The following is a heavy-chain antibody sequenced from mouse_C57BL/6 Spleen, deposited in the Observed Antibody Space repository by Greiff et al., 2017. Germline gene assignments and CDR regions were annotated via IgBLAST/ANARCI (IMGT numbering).Heavy chain of an antibody. Sequence: QVQLQQPGAELVRPGSSVKLSCKASGYTFTSYWMHWVKQRPIQGLEWIGNIDPSDSETHYNQKFKDKATLTVDKSSSTAYMQLSSLTSEDSAVYYCARYYGNFDYYAMDYWGQGTSVTVSS. V-gene: IGHV1-52*01. D-gene: IGHD2-1*01. CDR1: GYTFTSYW. CDR3: ARYYGNFDYYAMDY. J-gene: IGHJ4*01. CDR2: IDPSDSET.